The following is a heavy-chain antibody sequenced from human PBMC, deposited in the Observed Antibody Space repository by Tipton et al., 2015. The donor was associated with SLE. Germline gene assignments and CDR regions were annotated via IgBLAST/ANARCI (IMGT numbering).Heavy chain of an antibody. Sequence: TLSLTCTVSGGSIRSGGYYWSWIRQHPGQGLEWIGYVNYRGNAYYNPSLKSRSTLLADTSTNQVSLRLTSVTAADTAVYYCATSGYSSSSYFDSWGQGTLVTVSS. V-gene: IGHV4-31*03. CDR2: VNYRGNA. J-gene: IGHJ4*02. D-gene: IGHD6-6*01. CDR1: GGSIRSGGYY. CDR3: ATSGYSSSSYFDS.